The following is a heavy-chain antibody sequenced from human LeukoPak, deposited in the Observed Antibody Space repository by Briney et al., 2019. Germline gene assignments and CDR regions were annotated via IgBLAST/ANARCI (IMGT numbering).Heavy chain of an antibody. Sequence: GASLRLSCAASGFTFSSYAMSWVRQAPGKGLEWVSAISGSGGSTYYADSVKGRFTISRDNSKNTLYLQMNSLRAGDTAVYYCAKDIEMATTNWGQGTLVTVSS. CDR2: ISGSGGST. CDR1: GFTFSSYA. CDR3: AKDIEMATTN. D-gene: IGHD5-24*01. V-gene: IGHV3-23*01. J-gene: IGHJ4*02.